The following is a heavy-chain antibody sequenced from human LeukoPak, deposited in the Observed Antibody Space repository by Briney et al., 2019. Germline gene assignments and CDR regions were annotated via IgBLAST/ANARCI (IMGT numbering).Heavy chain of an antibody. J-gene: IGHJ3*02. V-gene: IGHV1-46*01. CDR2: INPSGGST. CDR3: AAPTHYDNDAFDI. D-gene: IGHD3-9*01. CDR1: GYTFTNYY. Sequence: ASVKVSCKASGYTFTNYYIHWVRQAPGQGLECMGIINPSGGSTSYAQKFQERVTITRDMSTSTAYMELSSLRSEDTAVYYCAAPTHYDNDAFDIWGQGTMVTVSS.